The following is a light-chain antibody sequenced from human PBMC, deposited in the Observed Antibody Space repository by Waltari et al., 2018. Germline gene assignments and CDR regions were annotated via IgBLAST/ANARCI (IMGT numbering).Light chain of an antibody. CDR3: CSYQGRSTLI. V-gene: IGLV2-23*01. Sequence: QSALTQPASVSGSPGQSITISCTGTSSDVGSYSLVSWYLQYPGKVPKLVVYDANQRHSGVSGRFSGSKSGNTASLAIAGLQAEDEAVYYRCSYQGRSTLIFGGGTKVTVL. CDR2: DAN. CDR1: SSDVGSYSL. J-gene: IGLJ2*01.